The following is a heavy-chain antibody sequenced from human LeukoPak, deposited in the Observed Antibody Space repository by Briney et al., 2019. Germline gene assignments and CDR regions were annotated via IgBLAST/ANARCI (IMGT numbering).Heavy chain of an antibody. V-gene: IGHV4-30-4*01. CDR1: GGSISSGDYY. J-gene: IGHJ6*02. D-gene: IGHD2-2*01. CDR3: ARAPYCSSTSCYPGGYYYGMDV. Sequence: SQTLSLTCTVSGGSISSGDYYWSWIRQPPGKGLEWIGYIYYSGSTYYNPSLKSRVTISVDTSKNQFSLKLSSVTAADTAVYHCARAPYCSSTSCYPGGYYYGMDVWGQGTTVTVSS. CDR2: IYYSGST.